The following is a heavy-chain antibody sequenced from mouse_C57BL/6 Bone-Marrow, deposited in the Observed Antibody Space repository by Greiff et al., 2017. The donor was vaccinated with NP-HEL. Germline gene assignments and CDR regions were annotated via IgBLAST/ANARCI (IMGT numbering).Heavy chain of an antibody. CDR2: IYPRSGNT. CDR1: GYTFTSYG. Sequence: QVQLQQSGAELARPGASVKLSCKASGYTFTSYGISWVTQRTGQGLEWIGEIYPRSGNTYYNEKFKGKATLTADKSSSTAYMELRSLTSEDSAVYFCATLYYGWYFDVWGTGTTVTVSS. D-gene: IGHD1-1*01. J-gene: IGHJ1*03. V-gene: IGHV1-81*01. CDR3: ATLYYGWYFDV.